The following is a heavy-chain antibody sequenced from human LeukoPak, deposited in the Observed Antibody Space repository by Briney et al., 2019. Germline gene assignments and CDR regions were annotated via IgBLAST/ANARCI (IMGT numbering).Heavy chain of an antibody. CDR2: INPSSGGT. V-gene: IGHV1-2*02. D-gene: IGHD3-22*01. CDR3: ARRTYYYDSSGYYPIIQAFDI. CDR1: GYTFTGYY. Sequence: ASVKVSCKAPGYTFTGYYMHWVRQAPGQGLEWMGWINPSSGGTNYAQKFQGRVTMTRDTSISTAYMELSRLRSDDTAVYYCARRTYYYDSSGYYPIIQAFDIWGQGTMVTVSS. J-gene: IGHJ3*02.